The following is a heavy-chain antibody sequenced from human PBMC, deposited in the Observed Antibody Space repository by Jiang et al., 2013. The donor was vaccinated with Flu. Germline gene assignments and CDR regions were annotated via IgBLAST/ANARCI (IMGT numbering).Heavy chain of an antibody. CDR2: IIPIFGTA. CDR1: GGTFSSYA. CDR3: AVWAMVRGGGSEMPFDY. D-gene: IGHD3-10*01. J-gene: IGHJ4*02. Sequence: QLVESGAEVKKPGSSVKVSCKASGGTFSSYAISWVRQAPGQGLEWMGGIIPIFGTANYAQKFQGRVTITADESTSTAYMELSSLRSEDTAVYYCAVWAMVRGGGSEMPFDYWGQGTLVTVSS. V-gene: IGHV1-69*01.